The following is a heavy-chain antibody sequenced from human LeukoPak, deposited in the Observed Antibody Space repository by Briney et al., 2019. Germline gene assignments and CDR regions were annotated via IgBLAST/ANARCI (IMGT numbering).Heavy chain of an antibody. D-gene: IGHD3-9*01. Sequence: ASVKVSCKASGYTFTSYAMHWVRQDPGQRLEWLGWINAGNGNTKYSQKFQGRVTITRDTSASTAYMELSSLRSEDTAVYYCARDRWGRSILSYWGQGTLVTVSS. CDR2: INAGNGNT. CDR3: ARDRWGRSILSY. V-gene: IGHV1-3*01. CDR1: GYTFTSYA. J-gene: IGHJ4*02.